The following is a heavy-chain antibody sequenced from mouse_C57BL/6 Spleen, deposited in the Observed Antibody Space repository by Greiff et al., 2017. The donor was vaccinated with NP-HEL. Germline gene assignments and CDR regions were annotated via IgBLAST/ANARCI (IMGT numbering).Heavy chain of an antibody. Sequence: VQLQESGAELVKPGASVKMSCKASGYTFTTYPIEWMKQNHGKSLEWIGNFHPYNDDTKYNEKFKGKATLTVEKSSSTVYLELSRLTSDDSAVYYGARGDDGYNYYAMDYWGQGTSVTVSS. CDR1: GYTFTTYP. CDR3: ARGDDGYNYYAMDY. D-gene: IGHD2-3*01. CDR2: FHPYNDDT. V-gene: IGHV1-47*01. J-gene: IGHJ4*01.